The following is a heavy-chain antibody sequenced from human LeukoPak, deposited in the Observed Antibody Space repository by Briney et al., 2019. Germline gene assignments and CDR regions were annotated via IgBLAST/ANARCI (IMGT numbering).Heavy chain of an antibody. D-gene: IGHD1-1*01. CDR2: ISSSSSYI. V-gene: IGHV3-21*01. CDR3: ARVALYNPDDY. J-gene: IGHJ4*02. CDR1: GFTFSSYS. Sequence: GGSLRLSCAASGFTFSSYSMNWVRQAPGKGLEWVSSISSSSSYIYYADSVEGRFTISRDNAKNSLYLQMNSLRAEDTAVYYCARVALYNPDDYWGQGTLVTVSS.